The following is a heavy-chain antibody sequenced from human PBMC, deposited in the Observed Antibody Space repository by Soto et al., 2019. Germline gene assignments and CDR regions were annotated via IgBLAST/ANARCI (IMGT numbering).Heavy chain of an antibody. J-gene: IGHJ2*01. CDR1: GYTFTSYA. CDR3: ARDHMTTVTPYWYFDL. V-gene: IGHV1-3*01. D-gene: IGHD4-17*01. Sequence: QVQLVQSGAEVKKPGASVKVSCKASGYTFTSYAMHWVRQAPGQRLEWMGWINAGNGNTKYSQKFQGRVTITRDTSASTAYMELSSLRSEDTAVYYCARDHMTTVTPYWYFDLWGRGTLVTVSS. CDR2: INAGNGNT.